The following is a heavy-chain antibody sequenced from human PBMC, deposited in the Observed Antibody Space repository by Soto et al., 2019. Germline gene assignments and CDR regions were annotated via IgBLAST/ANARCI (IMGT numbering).Heavy chain of an antibody. D-gene: IGHD2-2*02. J-gene: IGHJ3*02. CDR3: TTAPKIIPKVYAFDI. V-gene: IGHV3-21*01. CDR2: ISSSSSYI. Sequence: WGSLRLSCAASGFTFSSYSMNWVRQAPGKGLEWVSSISSSSSYIYYADSVKGRFTISRDNAKNSLYLQMNSLRAEDTAVYYCTTAPKIIPKVYAFDIWGQGKMVTV. CDR1: GFTFSSYS.